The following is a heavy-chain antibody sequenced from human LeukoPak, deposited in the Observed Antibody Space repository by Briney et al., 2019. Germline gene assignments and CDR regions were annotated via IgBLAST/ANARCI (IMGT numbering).Heavy chain of an antibody. CDR2: ISATGGNI. CDR1: GFDFSRSD. J-gene: IGHJ4*02. D-gene: IGHD5-18*01. CDR3: ATKGYSYAKGY. V-gene: IGHV3-23*01. Sequence: GGSLRLSCAASGFDFSRSDMHWVRQVTGKGLEWVSGISATGGNIYYADSVEGRFTISRDNSKNTLYLQMNSLRAEDTAVYYCATKGYSYAKGYWGQGTLVTVSS.